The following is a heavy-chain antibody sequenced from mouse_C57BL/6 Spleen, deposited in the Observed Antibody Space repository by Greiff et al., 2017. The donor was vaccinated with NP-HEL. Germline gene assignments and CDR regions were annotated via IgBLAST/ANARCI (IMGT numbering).Heavy chain of an antibody. CDR1: GFTFTDYY. J-gene: IGHJ4*01. CDR2: IRNKANGYTT. D-gene: IGHD1-1*01. Sequence: EVMLVESGGGLVQPGGSLSLSCAASGFTFTDYYMSWVRQPPGKALEWLGFIRNKANGYTTEYSASVKGRFTISRDNSQIILYLQMNALSAEDSATYYCARYTYGYAMDYWGQGTSVTVSS. CDR3: ARYTYGYAMDY. V-gene: IGHV7-3*01.